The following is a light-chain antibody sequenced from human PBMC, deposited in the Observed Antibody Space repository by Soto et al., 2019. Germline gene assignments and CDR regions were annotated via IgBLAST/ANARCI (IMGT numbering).Light chain of an antibody. V-gene: IGKV3-11*01. CDR2: DAS. CDR3: LQRNNWPPWT. Sequence: IVFPQSPGTLSLSPGERATLSCRASQNVGTFLAWYQLKPGQAPRLVIYDASNRAAGIPDRFSGSGSGTDFTLTISGLEPEDFALYYCLQRNNWPPWTFGQGTKVDIK. CDR1: QNVGTF. J-gene: IGKJ1*01.